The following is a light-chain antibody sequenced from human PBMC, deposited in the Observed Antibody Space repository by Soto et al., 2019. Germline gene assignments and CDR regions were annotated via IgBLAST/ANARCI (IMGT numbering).Light chain of an antibody. CDR1: SSDIGGYNY. CDR3: SSRTSSDTLV. V-gene: IGLV2-14*03. J-gene: IGLJ2*01. CDR2: EVS. Sequence: QSALTQSASVSGSPGQAITISCTGSSSDIGGYNYVSWYQQHPGRAPKLIIYEVSARPSGISDRFSGSKSGSTASLTISGLQAEDESVYYCSSRTSSDTLVFGGGTKLTVL.